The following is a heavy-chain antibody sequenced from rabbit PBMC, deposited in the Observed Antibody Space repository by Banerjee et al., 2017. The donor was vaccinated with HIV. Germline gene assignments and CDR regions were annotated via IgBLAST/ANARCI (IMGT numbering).Heavy chain of an antibody. CDR3: ARDLAGAIGRNFGL. CDR2: IYVGSSGST. Sequence: QEQLEESGGDLVKPEGSLTLTCTASGFSFNNNYVMCWVRQAPGKGLEWIACIYVGSSGSTYYANWAKGRFTISRTSSTTVTLQMTSLTAADTATYFCARDLAGAIGRNFGLWGPGTLVTVS. CDR1: GFSFNNNYV. J-gene: IGHJ4*01. V-gene: IGHV1S45*01. D-gene: IGHD4-1*01.